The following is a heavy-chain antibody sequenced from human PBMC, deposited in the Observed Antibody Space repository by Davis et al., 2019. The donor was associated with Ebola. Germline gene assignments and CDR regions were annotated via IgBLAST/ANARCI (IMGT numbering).Heavy chain of an antibody. Sequence: MPSETLSLTCAVSGGPTSSSHWWSWVRQPPGKGLEWIGEIHHSGSTNYNPSLKSRVTISVDTSKNQFSLKLSSVTAADTAVYYCAREGGGNFDYWGQGTLVTVSS. CDR3: AREGGGNFDY. CDR2: IHHSGST. J-gene: IGHJ4*02. CDR1: GGPTSSSHW. V-gene: IGHV4-4*02. D-gene: IGHD4-23*01.